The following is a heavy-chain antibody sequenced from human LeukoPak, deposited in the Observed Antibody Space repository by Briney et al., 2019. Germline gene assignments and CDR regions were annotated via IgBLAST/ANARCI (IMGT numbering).Heavy chain of an antibody. D-gene: IGHD2-2*02. CDR1: GGTFSSYA. Sequence: ASVKVSFKASGGTFSSYAISWVRPAPGQGLEWMGGIIPIFGTANYAQKFQGRVTITADESTSTAYMELSSLRSEDTAVYYCASPLVVPAAISYYYYMDVWGKGTTVTVSS. CDR2: IIPIFGTA. J-gene: IGHJ6*03. V-gene: IGHV1-69*13. CDR3: ASPLVVPAAISYYYYMDV.